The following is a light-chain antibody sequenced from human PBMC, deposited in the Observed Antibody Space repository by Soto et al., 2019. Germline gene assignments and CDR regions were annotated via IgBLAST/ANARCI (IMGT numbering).Light chain of an antibody. CDR2: DGS. Sequence: DIQMTQSPSYLSASGGDRVTITWQASQDITNYLNWYQQKKGKAPRLLVYDGSNLDTGVPSRFSGSGSGTHFSFTISSLHPEDIATYYCQQFDSLPITFGQSTRLEI. CDR1: QDITNY. V-gene: IGKV1-33*01. J-gene: IGKJ5*01. CDR3: QQFDSLPIT.